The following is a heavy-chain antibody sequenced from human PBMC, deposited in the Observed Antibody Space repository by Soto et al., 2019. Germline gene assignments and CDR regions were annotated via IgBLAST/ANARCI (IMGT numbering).Heavy chain of an antibody. CDR3: ARVLLIYDFWSGYSEPDAFDI. CDR2: IYYSGST. V-gene: IGHV4-30-4*01. D-gene: IGHD3-3*01. Sequence: SETLSLTCTVSGGSISSGDYYWSWIRQPPGKGLEWIGYIYYSGSTYYNPSLKSRVTIPVDTSKNQFSLKLSSVTAADTAVYYCARVLLIYDFWSGYSEPDAFDIWGQGTMVTVSS. J-gene: IGHJ3*02. CDR1: GGSISSGDYY.